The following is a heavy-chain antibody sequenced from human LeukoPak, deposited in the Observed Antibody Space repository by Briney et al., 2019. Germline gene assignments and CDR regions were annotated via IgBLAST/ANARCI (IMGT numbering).Heavy chain of an antibody. CDR2: IYPGDSDT. J-gene: IGHJ4*02. D-gene: IGHD5-18*01. CDR3: ARQVDTAMVTAPGY. CDR1: GSSFTSYW. Sequence: GASLKISCKGSGSSFTSYWIGWVRQMPGKGLEWMGIIYPGDSDTRYSPSFQGQVTISADKSISTASLQWSSLKASDTAMYYCARQVDTAMVTAPGYWGQGTLVTVSS. V-gene: IGHV5-51*01.